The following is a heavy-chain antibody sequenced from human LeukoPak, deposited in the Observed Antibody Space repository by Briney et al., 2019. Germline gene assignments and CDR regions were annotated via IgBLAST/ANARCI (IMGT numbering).Heavy chain of an antibody. CDR2: IHYRGST. D-gene: IGHD3-3*01. V-gene: IGHV4-59*01. Sequence: SETLSLTCSVSRGSINDFYWSWIGQSPGKGLEWIGYIHYRGSTTYNPSLKSRVAISVDTSKNHFSLRLTSVTAADTAVYYCARATSTILINWGQGTLVTVSS. J-gene: IGHJ4*02. CDR1: RGSINDFY. CDR3: ARATSTILIN.